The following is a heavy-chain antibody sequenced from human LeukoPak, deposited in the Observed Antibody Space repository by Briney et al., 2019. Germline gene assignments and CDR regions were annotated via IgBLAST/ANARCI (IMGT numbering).Heavy chain of an antibody. Sequence: SETLSLTCTVSGGSISSYYWSLIRQPPGKGLEWIGYIYYSGSTNYNPSLKSRVTISVDTSKNQFSLKLSSVTAADTAVYYCAREVAALVSRAFDIWGQGTMVTVSS. V-gene: IGHV4-59*01. J-gene: IGHJ3*02. CDR1: GGSISSYY. D-gene: IGHD6-13*01. CDR3: AREVAALVSRAFDI. CDR2: IYYSGST.